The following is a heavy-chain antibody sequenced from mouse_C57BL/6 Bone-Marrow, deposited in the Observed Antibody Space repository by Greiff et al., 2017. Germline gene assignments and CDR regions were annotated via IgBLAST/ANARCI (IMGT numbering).Heavy chain of an antibody. J-gene: IGHJ4*01. D-gene: IGHD2-4*01. CDR2: ISYDGSN. CDR3: ARGAYDYDRYYYAMDY. V-gene: IGHV3-6*01. Sequence: EVHLVESGPGLVKPSQSLSLTCSVTGYSITSGYYWNWIRQFPGNKLEWMGYISYDGSNNYNPSLKNRISITRDTSKNQFFLKLNSVTTEDTATYYCARGAYDYDRYYYAMDYWGQGTSVTVSS. CDR1: GYSITSGYY.